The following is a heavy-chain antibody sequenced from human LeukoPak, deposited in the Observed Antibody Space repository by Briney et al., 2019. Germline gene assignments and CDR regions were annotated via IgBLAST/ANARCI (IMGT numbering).Heavy chain of an antibody. J-gene: IGHJ4*02. Sequence: SETLSLTCTVSGGSISSGDYYWSWIRQPPGKGLEWIGYIYYSGSTYYNPSLKSRVTISADTSKNQFSLKLSSVTAADTAVYYCARGSGYYYGDFDYWGQGTLVTVSS. D-gene: IGHD3-22*01. CDR2: IYYSGST. CDR1: GGSISSGDYY. V-gene: IGHV4-30-4*08. CDR3: ARGSGYYYGDFDY.